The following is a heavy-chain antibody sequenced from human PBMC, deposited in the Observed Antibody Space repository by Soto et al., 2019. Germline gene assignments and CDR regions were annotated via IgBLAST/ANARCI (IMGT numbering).Heavy chain of an antibody. Sequence: PSETLSLTCSLYSGSVSGYYWSWIRQPPGKGLEWIGEISPSGTTNYSPSLKSRVSISVDTSKNQFSPNLTSLTAADTAVYYCARAPKVSGSAQTRPDFWGQGSLVTVSS. CDR3: ARAPKVSGSAQTRPDF. J-gene: IGHJ4*02. D-gene: IGHD6-6*01. CDR2: ISPSGTT. V-gene: IGHV4-34*01. CDR1: SGSVSGYY.